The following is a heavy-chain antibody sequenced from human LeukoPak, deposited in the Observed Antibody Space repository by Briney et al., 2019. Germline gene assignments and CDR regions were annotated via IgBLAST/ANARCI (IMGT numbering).Heavy chain of an antibody. CDR2: INAGNGNT. V-gene: IGHV1-3*01. J-gene: IGHJ4*02. D-gene: IGHD4-17*01. CDR1: GYTFTSYA. Sequence: ASVKVSCKASGYTFTSYAMHWVRQAPGQRLEWMGWINAGNGNTKYSQKFQGRVTITRDTSASTAYMELSSLRSEGTAVYYCARGRTLDYGDYLDYWGQGTLVTVSS. CDR3: ARGRTLDYGDYLDY.